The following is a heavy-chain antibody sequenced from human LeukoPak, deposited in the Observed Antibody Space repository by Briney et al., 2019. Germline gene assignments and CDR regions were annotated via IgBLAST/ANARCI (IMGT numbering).Heavy chain of an antibody. Sequence: AASVKVSCKAPGYTFTSYAIHWVRQAPGQRLEWMGWISAGNGNTKYSQNFQGRVTFISNTSATTAFMELSSLRSEDAAVYYCARDSGSGSNDYWGQGTPVTVSS. CDR2: ISAGNGNT. J-gene: IGHJ4*02. D-gene: IGHD1-26*01. V-gene: IGHV1-3*01. CDR1: GYTFTSYA. CDR3: ARDSGSGSNDY.